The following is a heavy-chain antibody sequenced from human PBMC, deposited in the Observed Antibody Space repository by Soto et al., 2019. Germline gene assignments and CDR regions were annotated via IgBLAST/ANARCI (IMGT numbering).Heavy chain of an antibody. V-gene: IGHV4-31*03. D-gene: IGHD6-13*01. CDR1: GGSISSGGYY. CDR3: ARVGGGSSSWPFDY. J-gene: IGHJ4*02. CDR2: IYYSGST. Sequence: QVQLQESGPGLVKPSQTLSLTCTVSGGSISSGGYYWSWIRQHPGKGLEWIGYIYYSGSTYYNPSLKSRVTLSVDTSKNQFSLKLSSMTAADTAVYYCARVGGGSSSWPFDYWGQGTLVTVSS.